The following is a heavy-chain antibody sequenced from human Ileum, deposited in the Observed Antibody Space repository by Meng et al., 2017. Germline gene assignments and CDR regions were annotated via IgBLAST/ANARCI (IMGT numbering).Heavy chain of an antibody. CDR1: VYTFTSYG. J-gene: IGHJ5*02. D-gene: IGHD6-19*01. Sequence: QVHLVKSGAEVKKPGASVKVSGKASVYTFTSYGISWVRQAPGQGLEWMGWISAYNGNTNYAQKLQGRVTMTTDTSTSTAYMELRSLRSDDTAVYYCARINLGGWYEGGVDPWGQGTLVTVSS. CDR2: ISAYNGNT. CDR3: ARINLGGWYEGGVDP. V-gene: IGHV1-18*01.